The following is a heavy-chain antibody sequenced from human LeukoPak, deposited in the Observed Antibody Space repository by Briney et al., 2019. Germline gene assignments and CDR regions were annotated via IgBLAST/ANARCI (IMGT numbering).Heavy chain of an antibody. D-gene: IGHD6-6*01. CDR2: IYYTGST. Sequence: SETLSLTCSVSGGSISSLYWSWIREPPGKGLEWIGYIYYTGSTNYNPSLKSRVTMFVDMSKNQFSLRLSSVTAADTAVYYCARHRAYSSSSPFDYWGQGTLVTVSS. CDR3: ARHRAYSSSSPFDY. V-gene: IGHV4-59*08. CDR1: GGSISSLY. J-gene: IGHJ4*02.